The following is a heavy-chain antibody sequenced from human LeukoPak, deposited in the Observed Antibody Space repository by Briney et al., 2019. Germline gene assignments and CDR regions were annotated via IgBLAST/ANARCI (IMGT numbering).Heavy chain of an antibody. CDR1: GFTFSSYA. V-gene: IGHV3-21*01. D-gene: IGHD2-2*01. CDR2: ISGSTGST. Sequence: GGSLRLSCAASGFTFSSYAMSWVRQAPGKGLEWVSSISGSTGSTYYADSVKGRFTISRDNAKNSLYLQMNSLRAEDTAVYYCARDNGYASFFDYWGQGTLVTVSS. CDR3: ARDNGYASFFDY. J-gene: IGHJ4*02.